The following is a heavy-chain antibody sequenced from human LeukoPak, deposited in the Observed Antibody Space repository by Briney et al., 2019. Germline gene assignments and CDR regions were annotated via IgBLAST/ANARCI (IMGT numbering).Heavy chain of an antibody. D-gene: IGHD5-24*01. V-gene: IGHV4-59*01. CDR3: VRDRELNY. J-gene: IGHJ4*02. CDR1: GGSISIYY. CDR2: VYNSGST. Sequence: PSETLSLTCTVSGGSISIYYWSWLRQPPGKGLEWIGYVYNSGSTDYNPSLKSRVTISADTSKNQFSLKLSSVIAADTAVYYCVRDRELNYWGQGILVTVSS.